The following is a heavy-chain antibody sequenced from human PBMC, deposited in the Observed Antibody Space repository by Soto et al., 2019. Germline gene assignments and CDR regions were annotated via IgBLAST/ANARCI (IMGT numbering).Heavy chain of an antibody. CDR3: ARVQGYDSSGYLGDY. CDR1: GFTFSSYG. D-gene: IGHD3-22*01. J-gene: IGHJ4*02. V-gene: IGHV3-33*01. CDR2: IWYDGSNK. Sequence: QAQLVESGGGVVQPGRSERLSCAASGFTFSSYGMHWVRQAPGKGLEWVAVIWYDGSNKYYADSVKGRFTISRDNSKNTLYLQMNSLRAEDTAVYYCARVQGYDSSGYLGDYWGQGTLVTVSS.